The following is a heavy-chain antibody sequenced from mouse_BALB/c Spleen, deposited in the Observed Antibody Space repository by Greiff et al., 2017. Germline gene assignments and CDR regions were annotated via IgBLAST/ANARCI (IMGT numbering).Heavy chain of an antibody. V-gene: IGHV14-3*02. D-gene: IGHD1-1*01. CDR1: GFNIKDTY. J-gene: IGHJ2*01. CDR2: IDPANGNT. CDR3: ARGYYGSSYGY. Sequence: VQLQQSGAELVKPGASVKLSCTASGFNIKDTYMHWVKQRPEQGLEWIGRIDPANGNTKYDPKFQGKATITADTSSNTAYLQLSSLTSEDTAVYYCARGYYGSSYGYWGQGTTLTVSS.